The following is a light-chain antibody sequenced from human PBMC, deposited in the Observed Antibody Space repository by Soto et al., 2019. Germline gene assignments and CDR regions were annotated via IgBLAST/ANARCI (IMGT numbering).Light chain of an antibody. V-gene: IGKV3-15*01. Sequence: VMTQSPGTLSVSPGEGVTLSCRASQNVINKLAWYQQKPGQAPRLLIYGASTRATGVPARFSGSGSGTDFTLTISILQSEDFAVYYCHQYEKWPLTFGWGAKVAIK. CDR1: QNVINK. CDR3: HQYEKWPLT. J-gene: IGKJ4*01. CDR2: GAS.